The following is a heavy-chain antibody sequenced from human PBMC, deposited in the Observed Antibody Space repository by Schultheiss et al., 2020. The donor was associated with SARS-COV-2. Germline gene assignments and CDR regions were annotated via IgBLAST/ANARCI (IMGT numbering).Heavy chain of an antibody. Sequence: KISCKASGYTFTSYGISWVRQAPGQGLEWMGRIIPILGIANYEQKFQGRVTITADKSTSTAYMELSSLRSEDTAVYYCARALDYDFWSGYYFDYWGQGTLVTVSS. CDR3: ARALDYDFWSGYYFDY. J-gene: IGHJ4*02. CDR2: IIPILGIA. V-gene: IGHV1-69*04. CDR1: GYTFTSYG. D-gene: IGHD3-3*01.